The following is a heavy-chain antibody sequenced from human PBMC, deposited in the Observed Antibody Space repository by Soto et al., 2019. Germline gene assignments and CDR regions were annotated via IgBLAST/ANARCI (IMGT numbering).Heavy chain of an antibody. CDR1: GFILSDSY. J-gene: IGHJ6*03. Sequence: QVQLVESGGGLVKPGGSLRLSCAASGFILSDSYMSWIRQAPGKGLEWVSYIVGSTKYYADSVKGRFPISRDNAKNSLYLQMNSLRAEDTAVYYCARGRGYCSGSSCYLGYYYYMDVWGKGTTVTVSS. CDR2: IVGSTK. CDR3: ARGRGYCSGSSCYLGYYYYMDV. V-gene: IGHV3-11*01. D-gene: IGHD2-2*01.